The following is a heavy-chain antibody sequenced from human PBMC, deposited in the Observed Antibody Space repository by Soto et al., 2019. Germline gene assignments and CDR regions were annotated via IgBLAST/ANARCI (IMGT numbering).Heavy chain of an antibody. CDR2: IIPIFGTA. J-gene: IGHJ4*02. CDR3: ARARWGHSYGSDYFDY. D-gene: IGHD5-18*01. CDR1: GFTFSSYA. V-gene: IGHV1-69*01. Sequence: VQLVESGGGLVQPGGSLRLSCAASGFTFSSYAISWVRQAPGQGLEWMGGIIPIFGTANYAQKFQGRVTITADESTSTAYMELSSLRSEDTAVYYCARARWGHSYGSDYFDYWGQGTLVTVSS.